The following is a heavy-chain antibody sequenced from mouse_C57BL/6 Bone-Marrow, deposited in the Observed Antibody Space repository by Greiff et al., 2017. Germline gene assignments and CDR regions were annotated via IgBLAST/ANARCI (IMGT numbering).Heavy chain of an antibody. D-gene: IGHD1-1*01. CDR3: ARFHYYYGSSYYAMDY. J-gene: IGHJ4*01. CDR2: INPSTGGT. CDR1: GYSFTGYY. Sequence: VQLQQSGPELVKPGASVKISCKASGYSFTGYYMNWVKQSPEKSLEWIGEINPSTGGTTYNQKFKAKATLTVDKSSSTAYMQLKSLTSEDSAVYYCARFHYYYGSSYYAMDYWGQGTSVTVSS. V-gene: IGHV1-42*01.